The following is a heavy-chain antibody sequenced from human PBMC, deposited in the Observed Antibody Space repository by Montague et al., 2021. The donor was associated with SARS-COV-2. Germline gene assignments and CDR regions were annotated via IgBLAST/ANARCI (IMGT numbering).Heavy chain of an antibody. CDR3: ARGVRYYDFWSGRAQTSPDY. CDR1: GYSISSGYY. D-gene: IGHD3-3*01. V-gene: IGHV4-38-2*02. Sequence: SETLSLTCTVSGYSISSGYYWGWIRQPPGKGLEWIGSIYHSGSTCYNPSLKSRVTISVDTSKNQFSLKLSSVTAADTAVYYCARGVRYYDFWSGRAQTSPDYWGQGTLVTVSS. J-gene: IGHJ4*02. CDR2: IYHSGST.